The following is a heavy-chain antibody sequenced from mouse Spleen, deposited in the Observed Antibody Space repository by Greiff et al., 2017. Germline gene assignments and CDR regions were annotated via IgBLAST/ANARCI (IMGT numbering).Heavy chain of an antibody. CDR2: IYPRDGST. Sequence: QVQLQQSGPELVKPGASVKLSCKASGYTFTSYDINWVKQRPGQGLEWIGWIYPRDGSTKYNEKFKGKATLTVDTSSSTAYMELHSLTSEDSAVYFCARENYRYDDYFDYWGQGTTLTVSS. CDR1: GYTFTSYD. D-gene: IGHD2-14*01. J-gene: IGHJ2*01. CDR3: ARENYRYDDYFDY. V-gene: IGHV1-85*01.